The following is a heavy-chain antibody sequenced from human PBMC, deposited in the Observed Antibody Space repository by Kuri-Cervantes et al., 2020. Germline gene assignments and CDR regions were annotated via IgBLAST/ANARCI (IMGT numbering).Heavy chain of an antibody. CDR2: INPSGGST. Sequence: ASVKVSCKASGYTFTSYYMHWVRQAPGQGLEWMGIINPSGGSTSYAQKFQGRVNMTRDKSTSTVYMELSSLGSEDTAVYLCARERGADYWGQGTLVTVSS. D-gene: IGHD1-26*01. J-gene: IGHJ4*02. CDR1: GYTFTSYY. V-gene: IGHV1-46*01. CDR3: ARERGADY.